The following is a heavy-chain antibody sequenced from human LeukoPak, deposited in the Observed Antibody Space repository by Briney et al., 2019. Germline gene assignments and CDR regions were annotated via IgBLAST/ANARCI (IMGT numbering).Heavy chain of an antibody. CDR1: GFTFSSYS. CDR2: ISSSSSYI. Sequence: GGSLRLSCAASGFTFSSYSMNWVRQAPGKVLEWVSSISSSSSYIYYADSVKGRFTISRDNAKNSLYLQMNSLRAEDTAVYYCASCSGGSCYSGRIDYWGQGTLVTVS. J-gene: IGHJ4*02. D-gene: IGHD2-15*01. CDR3: ASCSGGSCYSGRIDY. V-gene: IGHV3-21*01.